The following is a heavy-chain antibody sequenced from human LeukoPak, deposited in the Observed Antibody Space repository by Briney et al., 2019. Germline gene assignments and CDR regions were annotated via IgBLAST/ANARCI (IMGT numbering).Heavy chain of an antibody. D-gene: IGHD2-2*01. CDR3: ARLGVVPAAD. V-gene: IGHV1-46*01. CDR1: GYTFTSSY. J-gene: IGHJ4*02. Sequence: ASVKVSCKASGYTFTSSYIHWVRQAPGQGLQWMGIINPNGGSTSYAQKFQGRVTMTRDTSTSTVYMELSSLRSEDTAVYYCARLGVVPAADWGQGTLVTVSS. CDR2: INPNGGST.